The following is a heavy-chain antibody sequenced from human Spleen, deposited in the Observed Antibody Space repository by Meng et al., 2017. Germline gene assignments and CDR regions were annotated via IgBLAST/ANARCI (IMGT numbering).Heavy chain of an antibody. V-gene: IGHV4-61*09. D-gene: IGHD4-23*01. CDR3: ARDGGNPDY. Sequence: SETLSLTCTVSGASISSGNYYWTWIRQPAGKGLEWLGHVYPSGSTNYHPSLKSRVTMSIDTSMHQFSLRLSSVTAADTAVYYCARDGGNPDYWGQGTLVTVSS. J-gene: IGHJ4*02. CDR2: VYPSGST. CDR1: GASISSGNYY.